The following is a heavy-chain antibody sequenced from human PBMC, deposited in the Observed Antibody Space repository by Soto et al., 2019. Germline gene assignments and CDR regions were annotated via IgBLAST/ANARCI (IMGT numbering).Heavy chain of an antibody. CDR3: ATLRGLGEVSPYFDS. V-gene: IGHV4-59*08. Sequence: QVQLQESGPGLLKPSETLSLTCTVSYASINNYHWTWIRQPPGKGLEWIAYVYYTGTTNFNPSLKSRVTDSMDTSKNQFSLKLTSVTAADTAVYYCATLRGLGEVSPYFDSWGQGLMVTVSS. J-gene: IGHJ4*02. D-gene: IGHD3-10*01. CDR1: YASINNYH. CDR2: VYYTGTT.